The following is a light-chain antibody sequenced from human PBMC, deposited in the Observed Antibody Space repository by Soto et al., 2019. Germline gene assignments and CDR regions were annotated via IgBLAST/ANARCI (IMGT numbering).Light chain of an antibody. CDR2: DAS. CDR1: QSVSGY. CDR3: QQRSNWPVT. V-gene: IGKV3-11*01. Sequence: EIVLTQSPGTLSLSPGERATLSCRASQSVSGYLAWYQQKPGQAPGLLIYDASTRATGISARFSGSGSGTDFTLTISSLEPEDFAVYYCQQRSNWPVTFGQGTRVELK. J-gene: IGKJ1*01.